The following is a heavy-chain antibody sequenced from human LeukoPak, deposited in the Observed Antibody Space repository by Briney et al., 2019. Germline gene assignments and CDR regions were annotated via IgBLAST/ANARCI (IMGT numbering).Heavy chain of an antibody. V-gene: IGHV4-59*12. D-gene: IGHD4-17*01. Sequence: SEPQSLPCTLSVRSISSYYGRWIRRPPGKGLEWIGYIHYIGSTNYTPSLKSRVTISLDRSNIQFSLKLSSVTAADTAVYYCGRVYGGDGDYILYFDLWGRGTLVTVSS. CDR1: VRSISSYY. CDR3: GRVYGGDGDYILYFDL. J-gene: IGHJ2*01. CDR2: IHYIGST.